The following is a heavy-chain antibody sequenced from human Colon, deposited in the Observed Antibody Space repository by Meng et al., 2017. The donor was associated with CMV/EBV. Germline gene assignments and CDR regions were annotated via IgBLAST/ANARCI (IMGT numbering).Heavy chain of an antibody. CDR3: ARHRDHHYPNFAFDL. Sequence: GSISSTTYYWTWVRQHPGKGREWVGYIYYSGTAYHNPSLKSRLTISLDTSKNLCSMKLNSVTAADTAVYYCARHRDHHYPNFAFDLWGQGILVTVSS. D-gene: IGHD1-1*01. CDR1: GSISSTTYY. J-gene: IGHJ5*02. CDR2: IYYSGTA. V-gene: IGHV4-31*02.